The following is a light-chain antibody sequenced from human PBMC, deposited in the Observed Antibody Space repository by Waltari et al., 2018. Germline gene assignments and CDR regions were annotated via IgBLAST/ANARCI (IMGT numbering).Light chain of an antibody. V-gene: IGLV2-11*01. Sequence: QAALTQPPSVSGSPGQSVTISCTGTSSDIGGYNYVSWYQQHPGKAPKLMIYDVSKRPSVVSDRFSGSKSGNTASLTISGLQAEDEADYYCSSYAGSNTLVFGGGTRLTVL. CDR1: SSDIGGYNY. CDR3: SSYAGSNTLV. CDR2: DVS. J-gene: IGLJ2*01.